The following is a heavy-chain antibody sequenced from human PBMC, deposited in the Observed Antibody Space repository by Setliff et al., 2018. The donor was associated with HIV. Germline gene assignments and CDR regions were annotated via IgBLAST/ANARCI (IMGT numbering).Heavy chain of an antibody. J-gene: IGHJ4*02. V-gene: IGHV4-4*09. CDR1: DASINSYY. CDR3: ARGDGYSGYDDY. D-gene: IGHD5-12*01. CDR2: IYSSGTT. Sequence: PSETLSLTCTVSDASINSYYWNWIRQPPGKGLEWIGYIYSSGTTQYNPSVESRVTMSLDTSRDQFSLNLRSVTAADTAVYYCARGDGYSGYDDYWGQGTLVTVSS.